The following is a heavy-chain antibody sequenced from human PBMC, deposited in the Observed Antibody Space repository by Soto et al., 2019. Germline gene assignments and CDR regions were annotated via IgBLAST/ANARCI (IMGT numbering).Heavy chain of an antibody. CDR3: AKDRGRVVVASKETDAFDI. V-gene: IGHV3-23*01. D-gene: IGHD2-15*01. J-gene: IGHJ3*02. CDR2: ISGSGGST. Sequence: EVQLLESGGGLVQPGGSLRLSCAASGFTFSSYAMSWVRQAPGKGLEWVSAISGSGGSTYYADSVKGRFTISRDNSKNTLYLQMNSLRAEDTAVYYCAKDRGRVVVASKETDAFDIWGQGTMVTVSS. CDR1: GFTFSSYA.